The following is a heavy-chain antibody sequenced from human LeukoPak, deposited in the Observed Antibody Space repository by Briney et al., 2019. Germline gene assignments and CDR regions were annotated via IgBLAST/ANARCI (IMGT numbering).Heavy chain of an antibody. V-gene: IGHV1-69*05. Sequence: GASVKVSCKASGYTFTGYYMHWVRQAPGQGLEWMGRIIPIFGSTDYSQTFQGRVTITTDEPATVVYLELSSLRSDDTAVYYCARGVRSHFYDYSGLYYYYLDLWGEGTTVTVSS. D-gene: IGHD3-22*01. CDR1: GYTFTGYY. CDR3: ARGVRSHFYDYSGLYYYYLDL. J-gene: IGHJ6*03. CDR2: IIPIFGST.